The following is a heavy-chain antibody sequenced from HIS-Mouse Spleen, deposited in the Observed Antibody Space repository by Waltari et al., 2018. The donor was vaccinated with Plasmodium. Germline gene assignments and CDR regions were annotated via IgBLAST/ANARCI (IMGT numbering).Heavy chain of an antibody. CDR1: GFTFSSYS. CDR2: IRMSSSDI. V-gene: IGHV3-21*01. J-gene: IGHJ4*02. D-gene: IGHD6-13*01. CDR3: ARDRSAAALLGY. Sequence: EVQLVESGGGLVKPGGSLRLSCAASGFTFSSYSMNWVRQAPGKGVEWVSSIRMSSSDIYYADSVKGRFTISRDNAKNSLYLQMNSLRAEDTAVYYCARDRSAAALLGYWGQGTLVTVSS.